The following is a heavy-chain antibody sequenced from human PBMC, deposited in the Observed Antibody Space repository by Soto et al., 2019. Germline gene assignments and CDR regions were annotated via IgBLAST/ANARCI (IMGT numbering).Heavy chain of an antibody. CDR3: ALGAEGHAFDI. CDR2: IYYSGST. CDR1: GGSISSYY. Sequence: SETLSLTCTVSGGSISSYYWSWIRQPPGKELEWIGYIYYSGSTNYNPSLKSRVTISVDTSKNQFSLKLSSVTAADTAVYYCALGAEGHAFDIWGQGTMVTVSS. D-gene: IGHD2-15*01. V-gene: IGHV4-59*08. J-gene: IGHJ3*02.